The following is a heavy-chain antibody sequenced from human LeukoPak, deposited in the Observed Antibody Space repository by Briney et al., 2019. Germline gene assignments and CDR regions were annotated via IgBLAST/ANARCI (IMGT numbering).Heavy chain of an antibody. Sequence: GGSLRLSCAASGFTFSSYWMSWVRQAPGKGLEWVANIKQDGSEKYYVDSVKGRFTISRDNAKNSLYLQMNSLRAEDTAVYYCARDPYYDYVWGSYRRYRDYYFDYWGQGTLVTVSS. V-gene: IGHV3-7*01. CDR2: IKQDGSEK. J-gene: IGHJ4*02. CDR3: ARDPYYDYVWGSYRRYRDYYFDY. CDR1: GFTFSSYW. D-gene: IGHD3-16*02.